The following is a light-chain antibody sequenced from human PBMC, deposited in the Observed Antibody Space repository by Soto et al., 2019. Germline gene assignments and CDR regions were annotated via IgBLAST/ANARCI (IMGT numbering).Light chain of an antibody. CDR3: QQLNSYPST. J-gene: IGKJ5*01. V-gene: IGKV1-9*01. Sequence: DIQLTQSPSFLSASVGDRVTITCRASQGISSYLAWYQQKPGKAPKLLIYAASTLQSGVPSRFSGSGSGTEFTLTICSLQREDFATYYCQQLNSYPSTFGQGTRLEIK. CDR2: AAS. CDR1: QGISSY.